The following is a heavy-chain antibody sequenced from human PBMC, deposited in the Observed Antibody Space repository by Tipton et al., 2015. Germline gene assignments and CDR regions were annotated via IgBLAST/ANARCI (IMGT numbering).Heavy chain of an antibody. V-gene: IGHV4-59*01. CDR2: IYYSGST. CDR1: GDSISSYY. J-gene: IGHJ6*02. Sequence: TLSLTCTVSGDSISSYYWSWIRQPAGKGLEWIGSIYYSGSTYYNPSLKSRVTKSVDTSKNHFSLKLSSVTAADTAVYYCARVPLHCSGGSCQYYYYGMAVWGQGTTVIVSS. D-gene: IGHD2-15*01. CDR3: ARVPLHCSGGSCQYYYYGMAV.